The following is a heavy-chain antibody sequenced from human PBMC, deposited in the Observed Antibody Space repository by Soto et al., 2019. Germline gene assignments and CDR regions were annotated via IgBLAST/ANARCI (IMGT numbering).Heavy chain of an antibody. CDR1: GFTFSSYA. Sequence: EVQLLESGGGLVQPGGSLRLSFAASGFTFSSYAMRWVRQAPGKGLEWVSAISGSGGSTYYADSVKGRFTISRDNSKNTLYLQMNSLRAEDTAVYYCAKASGWFGEFDYWGQGTLVTVSS. CDR3: AKASGWFGEFDY. V-gene: IGHV3-23*01. D-gene: IGHD3-10*01. CDR2: ISGSGGST. J-gene: IGHJ4*02.